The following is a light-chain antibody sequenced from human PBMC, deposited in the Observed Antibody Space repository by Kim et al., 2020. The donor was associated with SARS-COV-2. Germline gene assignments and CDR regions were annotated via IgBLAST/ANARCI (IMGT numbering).Light chain of an antibody. CDR2: AAS. CDR1: QAIRNE. J-gene: IGKJ1*01. V-gene: IGKV1-6*01. Sequence: SPRERVTITCRASQAIRNELGWYQQQPGKAPKVLIYAASTLQSGVSSRFSGSGSGTDFTLTISSLQPEDFATYYCLQDSRYPRTFGQGTKVDIK. CDR3: LQDSRYPRT.